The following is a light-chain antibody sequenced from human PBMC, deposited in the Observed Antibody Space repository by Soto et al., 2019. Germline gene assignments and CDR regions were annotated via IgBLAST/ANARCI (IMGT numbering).Light chain of an antibody. CDR1: NSDVGGYNY. Sequence: SALTQPPSASGSPGQSVTISCTGTNSDVGGYNYVSWHQQHPGKAPKLIIYDVSERPSGVPDRFSGSKSGNTASLTVSGLQAEDEADYYCSSYAGSNNYVFGTGTKLTVL. CDR2: DVS. CDR3: SSYAGSNNYV. V-gene: IGLV2-8*01. J-gene: IGLJ1*01.